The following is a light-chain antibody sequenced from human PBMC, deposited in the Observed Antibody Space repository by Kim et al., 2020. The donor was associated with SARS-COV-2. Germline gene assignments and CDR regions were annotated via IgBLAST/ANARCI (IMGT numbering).Light chain of an antibody. CDR1: NLGNKY. V-gene: IGLV3-1*01. CDR3: QAWDLGTVF. J-gene: IGLJ2*01. Sequence: SYELTQPLSVSVSPGQTASLTCSGHNLGNKYVCWYQQKPGQSPLLLIYQDTSRPSGIPERFYGSNSGYTATLTISGTQAVDEADYFCQAWDLGTVFFGGGTQLTVL. CDR2: QDT.